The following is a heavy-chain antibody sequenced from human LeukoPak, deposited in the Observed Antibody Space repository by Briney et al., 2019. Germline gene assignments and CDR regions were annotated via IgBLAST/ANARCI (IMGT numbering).Heavy chain of an antibody. V-gene: IGHV4-34*01. CDR2: INHSGST. CDR3: ARLPIAPNCSGGSCYSLDY. Sequence: PSETLSLTCAVYGGSFSGYYWSWIRQPPGKGLEWIGEINHSGSTNYNPSLKSRVTISVDTSKNQFSLKLSSVTAADTAVYYCARLPIAPNCSGGSCYSLDYWGQGTLVTVSS. J-gene: IGHJ4*02. D-gene: IGHD2-15*01. CDR1: GGSFSGYY.